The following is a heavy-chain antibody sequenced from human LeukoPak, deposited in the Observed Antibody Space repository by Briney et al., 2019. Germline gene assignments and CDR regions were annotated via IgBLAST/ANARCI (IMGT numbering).Heavy chain of an antibody. CDR3: TAGLGLTNDDS. D-gene: IGHD2-8*01. CDR2: IKENSVGGTT. CDR1: GFTLSDAW. V-gene: IGHV3-15*01. J-gene: IGHJ4*02. Sequence: GGSLRLSCAASGFTLSDAWMSWVRQAPGKGPEWVGRIKENSVGGTTDYAAPVQGRFTISRDDSKNTVYLEMSSLKTEDTGVYYCTAGLGLTNDDSWGQGTLVTVSS.